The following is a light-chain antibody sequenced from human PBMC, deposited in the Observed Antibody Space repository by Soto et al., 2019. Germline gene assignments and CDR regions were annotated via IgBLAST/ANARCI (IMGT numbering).Light chain of an antibody. CDR1: QSVSNW. V-gene: IGKV1-5*01. J-gene: IGKJ1*01. Sequence: DIQMTQSPSTLSASVGERVTITCRASQSVSNWLAWYQQKPGKAPNLLIYDVSSLESGVPSRFSGSGSGTEFILTISSRQPDDFATYYCQQYESYSWTFGQGTKVEMK. CDR3: QQYESYSWT. CDR2: DVS.